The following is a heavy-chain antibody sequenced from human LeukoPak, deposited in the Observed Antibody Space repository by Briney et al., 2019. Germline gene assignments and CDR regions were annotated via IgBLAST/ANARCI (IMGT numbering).Heavy chain of an antibody. Sequence: SDTLSLTCAVNGASFSYDYWSWIRQAPGKGLEWIGAINPSGTITYNPSLKSRVTISGEKSKNQFSLKLTSVTAPYTAVYYCATGVRAPRCGSWAKETMDTV. CDR2: INPSGTI. CDR1: GASFSYDY. CDR3: ATGVRAPRCGS. V-gene: IGHV4-34*01. D-gene: IGHD3-10*01. J-gene: IGHJ4*02.